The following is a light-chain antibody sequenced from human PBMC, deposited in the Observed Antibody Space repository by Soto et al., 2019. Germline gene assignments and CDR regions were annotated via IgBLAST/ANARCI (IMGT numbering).Light chain of an antibody. Sequence: EIVLTQSPATLSFSPGEIATLSCRASQSVSSYLAWYQQKPGQAPRLLIYDASNRATGIPDRFSGSGSGTDFTLTISSLEPGDFAVYYCQQRSNWPRTFGQGTKLEIK. CDR3: QQRSNWPRT. CDR2: DAS. CDR1: QSVSSY. J-gene: IGKJ2*01. V-gene: IGKV3-11*01.